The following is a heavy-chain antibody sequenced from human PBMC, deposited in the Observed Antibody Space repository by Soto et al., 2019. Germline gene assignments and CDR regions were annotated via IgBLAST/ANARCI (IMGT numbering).Heavy chain of an antibody. V-gene: IGHV4-39*01. CDR2: IYYGGST. CDR3: ARKIDTAIVRAGSAFDT. D-gene: IGHD5-18*01. Sequence: SETLSLTCTVSGGSISSSPYYWGWIRQPPGKGLEWIGSIYYGGSTYYNPSLKSRVTISVDTSKKQFSLRLSSVTAADTAVYFCARKIDTAIVRAGSAFDTWGQGTMVTVSS. J-gene: IGHJ3*02. CDR1: GGSISSSPYY.